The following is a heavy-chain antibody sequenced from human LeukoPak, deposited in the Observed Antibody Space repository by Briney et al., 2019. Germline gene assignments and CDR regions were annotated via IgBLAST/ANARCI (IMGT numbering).Heavy chain of an antibody. CDR3: AKDWGQRGVGASLGH. J-gene: IGHJ4*02. CDR2: ISYDGSNS. D-gene: IGHD1-26*01. V-gene: IGHV3-30*18. CDR1: GFTFSGHA. Sequence: GGSLRLSCAASGFTFSGHAMVWVRQRPGKGLEWVSFISYDGSNSVHADSVMGRFTISRDNSKNTVDLQINSLRHEDTAVYYCAKDWGQRGVGASLGHWGQGTLVIVSS.